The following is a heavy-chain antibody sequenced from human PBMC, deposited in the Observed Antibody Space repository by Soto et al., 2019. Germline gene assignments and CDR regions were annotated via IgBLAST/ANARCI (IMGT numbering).Heavy chain of an antibody. CDR1: GFTFSSYS. J-gene: IGHJ5*02. CDR2: ISSSSSTI. Sequence: GGSLRLSCAASGFTFSSYSMNWVRQAPGKGLEWVSYISSSSSTIYYADSVKGRFTISRDNAKNSLYLQMNSLRAEDTAVYYCARDGYYGSGSPNNWFDPWGQGTLVTVSS. V-gene: IGHV3-48*01. D-gene: IGHD3-10*01. CDR3: ARDGYYGSGSPNNWFDP.